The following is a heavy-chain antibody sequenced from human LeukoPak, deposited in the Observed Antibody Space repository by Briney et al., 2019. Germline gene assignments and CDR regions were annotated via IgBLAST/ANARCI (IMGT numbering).Heavy chain of an antibody. CDR2: ISGIGDST. CDR3: AKADRRSDLPYYFDY. J-gene: IGHJ4*02. Sequence: GGSLRLSCAASGFTFSTYGMSWVRQAPGKGLAWVSGISGIGDSTYYADSVRGRFTISRDNSKNTLFLQMNSLRAEDTAVYYCAKADRRSDLPYYFDYWGQGTLVTVSS. V-gene: IGHV3-23*01. CDR1: GFTFSTYG.